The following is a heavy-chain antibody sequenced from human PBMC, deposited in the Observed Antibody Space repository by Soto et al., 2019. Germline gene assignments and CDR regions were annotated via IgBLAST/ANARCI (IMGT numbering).Heavy chain of an antibody. D-gene: IGHD3-10*01. CDR1: GFSLSTSGVG. Sequence: QITLKESGPTLVKPTQTLTLTCTFSGFSLSTSGVGVGWIRQPPGKALEWLALIYWDDDKRYSPSLKSRLTIXKXXSKNQVVLTMTNMDPVDTATYYCAPRRITMRAFDIWGQGTMVTVSS. J-gene: IGHJ3*02. CDR2: IYWDDDK. V-gene: IGHV2-5*02. CDR3: APRRITMRAFDI.